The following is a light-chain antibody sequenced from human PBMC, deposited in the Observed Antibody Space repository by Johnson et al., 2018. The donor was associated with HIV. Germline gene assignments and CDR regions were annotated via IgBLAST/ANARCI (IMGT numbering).Light chain of an antibody. CDR2: EDN. CDR3: GTWDSSLSAGNG. V-gene: IGLV1-51*02. J-gene: IGLJ1*01. CDR1: SSNIGNNH. Sequence: QSVLTQPPSVSAAPGQKVSISCSGSSSNIGNNHVSWYQQFPGAAPKLLIYEDNKRPSGIPYRFSGSKSGTSATLGITGLQTGDEADYYCGTWDSSLSAGNGFGTGTKVTVL.